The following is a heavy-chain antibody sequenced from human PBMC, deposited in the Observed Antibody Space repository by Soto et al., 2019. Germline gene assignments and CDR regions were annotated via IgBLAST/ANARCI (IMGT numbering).Heavy chain of an antibody. D-gene: IGHD2-2*01. V-gene: IGHV4-39*01. Sequence: KPSETQSLTCTVAGGAFSTSSYHWGSIRQPPGKGLEWIGSIYYSGSTYYNPSLKSRVTISVDTSKNQFSLKLSSVTAADTAVYYCARLLPAATPGLAFDIWGQGTMGTVSS. CDR1: GGAFSTSSYH. J-gene: IGHJ3*02. CDR3: ARLLPAATPGLAFDI. CDR2: IYYSGST.